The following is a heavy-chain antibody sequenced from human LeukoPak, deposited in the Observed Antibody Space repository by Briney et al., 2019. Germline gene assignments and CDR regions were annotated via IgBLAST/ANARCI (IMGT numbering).Heavy chain of an antibody. V-gene: IGHV4-59*01. D-gene: IGHD5-24*01. J-gene: IGHJ4*02. CDR1: GGSISSYY. CDR2: IYYSGST. Sequence: SETLSLTCTVSGGSISSYYWSWIRQPPGKGLEWIGYIYYSGSTNYNPSLKSRVTISVDTSKNQFSLKLSSVTAADTAVYYCARGGRDGIVDQSDYWGQGTLVTVSS. CDR3: ARGGRDGIVDQSDY.